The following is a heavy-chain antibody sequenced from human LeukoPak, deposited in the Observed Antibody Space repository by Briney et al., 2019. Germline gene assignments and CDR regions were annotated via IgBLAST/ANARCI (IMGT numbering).Heavy chain of an antibody. CDR3: TRNYNGMSY. CDR1: GFTFTNFG. V-gene: IGHV3-74*01. D-gene: IGHD1-26*01. Sequence: AGGSLRLSCVASGFTFTNFGMMWVRPAPGKGRVWVSYINSDGRSTTYADPVKGRFTISRDNAKNTLYLQMNSLRAEDTAIYYCTRNYNGMSYWGQGTLVIVSS. J-gene: IGHJ4*02. CDR2: INSDGRST.